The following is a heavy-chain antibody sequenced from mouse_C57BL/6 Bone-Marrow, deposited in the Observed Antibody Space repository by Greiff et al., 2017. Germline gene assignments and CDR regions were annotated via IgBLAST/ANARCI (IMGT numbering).Heavy chain of an antibody. CDR1: GYAFTNYL. J-gene: IGHJ3*01. D-gene: IGHD4-1*01. CDR2: INPGSGGT. Sequence: VQLQQSGAELVRPGTSVKVSCKASGYAFTNYLIEWVKQRPGQGLEWIGVINPGSGGTNYNEKFKGKATLTADNSSSTAYMQLSSLTSEDSAVYFCARSKNWDSWFAYWGQGRLVTVSA. V-gene: IGHV1-54*01. CDR3: ARSKNWDSWFAY.